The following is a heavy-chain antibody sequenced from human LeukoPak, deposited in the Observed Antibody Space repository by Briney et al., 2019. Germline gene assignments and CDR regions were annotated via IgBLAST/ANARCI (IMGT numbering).Heavy chain of an antibody. D-gene: IGHD1-26*01. V-gene: IGHV5-10-1*01. Sequence: GESLKISCKGSGNSFTTYWISWVRQMPGKGLEWMGRIDPSDSYTNYSPSFQGHVTMSIDKSTSTAYLQWSSLKASDTAIYYCATEPSYSGSYQFDYWGQGTLVTVSS. CDR1: GNSFTTYW. CDR2: IDPSDSYT. J-gene: IGHJ4*02. CDR3: ATEPSYSGSYQFDY.